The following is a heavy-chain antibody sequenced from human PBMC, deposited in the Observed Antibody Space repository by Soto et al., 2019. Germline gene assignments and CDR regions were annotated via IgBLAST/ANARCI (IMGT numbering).Heavy chain of an antibody. V-gene: IGHV4-34*01. D-gene: IGHD3-3*01. CDR1: GGSFSGYY. J-gene: IGHJ5*02. Sequence: SETLSLTCAVYGGSFSGYYWSWIRQPPGKGLEWIGEINHSGSTNYNPSLKSRVTISVDTSKNQFSLKLSSVTAADTAVYYCARGITIFGVVIKTSVPNWFDPWGQGTLVTVSS. CDR3: ARGITIFGVVIKTSVPNWFDP. CDR2: INHSGST.